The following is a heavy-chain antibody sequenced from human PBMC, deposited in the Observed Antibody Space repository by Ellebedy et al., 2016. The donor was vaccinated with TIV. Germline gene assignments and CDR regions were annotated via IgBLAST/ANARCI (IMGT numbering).Heavy chain of an antibody. CDR3: ARDAYDSSGYYYIYFDY. CDR2: IIPIFGTA. CDR1: GGTFSSYA. D-gene: IGHD3-22*01. J-gene: IGHJ4*02. V-gene: IGHV1-69*05. Sequence: SVKVSCXASGGTFSSYAISWVRQAPGQGLEWMGGIIPIFGTANYAQKFQGRVTMTRDTSTSTVYMELSSLRSEDTAVYYCARDAYDSSGYYYIYFDYWGQGTLVAVSS.